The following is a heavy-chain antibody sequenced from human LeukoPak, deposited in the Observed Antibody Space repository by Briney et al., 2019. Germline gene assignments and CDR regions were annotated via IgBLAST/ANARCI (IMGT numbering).Heavy chain of an antibody. V-gene: IGHV3-33*01. CDR1: GFTFSSYG. CDR3: ARCSGGSCYSGDY. CDR2: IWYDGSNK. Sequence: GRSLRLSCAASGFTFSSYGMHWVRQAPGKGLEWVAVIWYDGSNKYYADSVKGRFTISRDNSKNTLYLQMNSLRAEDTAVYYCARCSGGSCYSGDYWGQGTLVTVS. J-gene: IGHJ4*02. D-gene: IGHD2-15*01.